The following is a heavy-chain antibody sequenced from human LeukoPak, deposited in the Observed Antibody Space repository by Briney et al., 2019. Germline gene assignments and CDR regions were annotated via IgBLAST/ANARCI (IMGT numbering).Heavy chain of an antibody. Sequence: GASVKVSCKASGYTFTSYAMHWVRQAPGKGLEWMGGFDPEDGETIYAQKFQGRVTMTEDTSTDTAYMELSSLRSEDTAVYYCATGLTSGSYYFDYWGQGTLVTVSS. V-gene: IGHV1-24*01. D-gene: IGHD1-26*01. J-gene: IGHJ4*02. CDR3: ATGLTSGSYYFDY. CDR2: FDPEDGET. CDR1: GYTFTSYA.